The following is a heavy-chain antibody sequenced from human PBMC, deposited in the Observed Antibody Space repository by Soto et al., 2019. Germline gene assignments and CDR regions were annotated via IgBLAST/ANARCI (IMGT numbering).Heavy chain of an antibody. J-gene: IGHJ4*02. D-gene: IGHD6-13*01. Sequence: GGSLGLSCAASGFTFSSYAMSWVRQAPGKGLEWVSAISGSGGSTYYADSVKGRFTISRDNSKNTLYLQMNSLRAEDTAVYYCAKDGTYSSSWYNVYWGQGTLVTVSS. CDR3: AKDGTYSSSWYNVY. CDR1: GFTFSSYA. CDR2: ISGSGGST. V-gene: IGHV3-23*01.